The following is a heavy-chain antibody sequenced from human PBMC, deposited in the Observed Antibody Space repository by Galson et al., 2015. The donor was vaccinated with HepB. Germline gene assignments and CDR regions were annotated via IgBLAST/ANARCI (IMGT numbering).Heavy chain of an antibody. CDR2: FYFTGRT. J-gene: IGHJ4*01. CDR1: GASISNRIGY. Sequence: SETLSLTCNVSGASISNRIGYWGWIRQPPGKGLEWIASFYFTGRTHYNPSLKSRVTMSGDTSQNQFSLKLTSVTDADTAVYYCARQGEWLVFDSWGRGTLVVVSS. D-gene: IGHD5-12*01. V-gene: IGHV4-39*01. CDR3: ARQGEWLVFDS.